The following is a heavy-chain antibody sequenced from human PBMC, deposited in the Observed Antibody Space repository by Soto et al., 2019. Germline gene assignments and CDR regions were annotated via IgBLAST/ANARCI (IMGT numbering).Heavy chain of an antibody. CDR1: GFVFSSYA. V-gene: IGHV3-23*01. J-gene: IGHJ3*02. CDR2: ISGSGTTA. D-gene: IGHD6-19*01. CDR3: AKTTDGWFSAFES. Sequence: EVQLLESGGGLVQPGGSLRLSCAASGFVFSSYAMSWVRQAPGKGLEWVSAISGSGTTAYYADSVKVRFIFSRDNPKNTMYLQMNSLRAEDTAVYFCAKTTDGWFSAFESWGQGTVVTVSS.